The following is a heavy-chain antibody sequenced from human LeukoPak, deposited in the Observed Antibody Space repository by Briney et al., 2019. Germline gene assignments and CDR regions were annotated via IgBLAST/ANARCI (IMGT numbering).Heavy chain of an antibody. CDR1: GFTFSSYG. Sequence: GGSLRLSCAASGFTFSSYGMHWVRQAPGKGLEWVAVIWYDGSNKYYADSVKGRFTISRDNSKNTLYLQMNSLRAEDTAVYYCAKAESPPPDWFDYWGQGTLVTVSS. CDR2: IWYDGSNK. D-gene: IGHD3-9*01. J-gene: IGHJ4*02. CDR3: AKAESPPPDWFDY. V-gene: IGHV3-33*06.